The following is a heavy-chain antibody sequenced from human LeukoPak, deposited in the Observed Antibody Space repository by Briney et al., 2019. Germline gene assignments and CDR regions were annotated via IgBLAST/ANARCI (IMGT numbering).Heavy chain of an antibody. V-gene: IGHV1-8*01. Sequence: GASVTVSFKASGYTFTSYDINGVRQAPGQGLEWMGWMNPNSGNTGYAQKFQGRVTMTRNTSISTAYMELSSLRSEDTAVYYCARGLGATIDYWGQGTLVTVSS. J-gene: IGHJ4*02. CDR1: GYTFTSYD. CDR3: ARGLGATIDY. D-gene: IGHD5-12*01. CDR2: MNPNSGNT.